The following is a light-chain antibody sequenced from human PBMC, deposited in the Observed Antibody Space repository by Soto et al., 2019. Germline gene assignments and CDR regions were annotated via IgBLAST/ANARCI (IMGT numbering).Light chain of an antibody. CDR3: CSYAGSYVV. Sequence: QSALTQPRSVSGSPGQSVTISCTGTSSDVGGYNYVSWYQQYPGKAPKLMIYDVSKRPSGVPDRFSGSKSGNTASLTISGLQAEDEADYYCCSYAGSYVVFDGGTKLTVL. CDR1: SSDVGGYNY. V-gene: IGLV2-11*01. CDR2: DVS. J-gene: IGLJ2*01.